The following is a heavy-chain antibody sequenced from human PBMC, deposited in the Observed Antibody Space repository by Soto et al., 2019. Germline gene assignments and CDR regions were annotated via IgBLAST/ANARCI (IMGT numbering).Heavy chain of an antibody. Sequence: ASVKVSCKASGYRFTNHGISWVRQAPGQGLEWMGWISGNDGKTKYARKFQGRVIMTTDTSTSTAYMEVRSLRSDDTAVYYCASHYGDYISSVGLYWGQGTLVTVSS. D-gene: IGHD4-17*01. CDR3: ASHYGDYISSVGLY. CDR1: GYRFTNHG. J-gene: IGHJ4*02. V-gene: IGHV1-18*01. CDR2: ISGNDGKT.